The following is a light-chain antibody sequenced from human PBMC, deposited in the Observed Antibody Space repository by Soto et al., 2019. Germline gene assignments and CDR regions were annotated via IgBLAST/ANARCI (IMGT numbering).Light chain of an antibody. Sequence: EIVVRQSPATLSVSPGERATLSCRASQSVISNLAWYQQKPGQAPRLLIYGASSRATGIPDRFSGSGSGTDFTLTISRLEPEDFAVYYCQQYGSSPLTFGGGTKVDIK. V-gene: IGKV3-20*01. J-gene: IGKJ4*01. CDR3: QQYGSSPLT. CDR2: GAS. CDR1: QSVISN.